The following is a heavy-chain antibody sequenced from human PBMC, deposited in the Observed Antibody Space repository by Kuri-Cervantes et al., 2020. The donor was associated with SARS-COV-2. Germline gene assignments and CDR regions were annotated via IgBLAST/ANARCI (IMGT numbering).Heavy chain of an antibody. J-gene: IGHJ3*02. CDR3: ARGDCGSTGCYKSFGDAFDI. CDR2: INPNSGGT. V-gene: IGHV1-2*02. Sequence: ASVKVSCKASGYTFTDYYLHWVRQAPGQGLEWMGWINPNSGGTKYAQKFQGRVTMTTDTSISTAYMEVSSLRSDDTAVYYCARGDCGSTGCYKSFGDAFDIWGQGTTVTVSS. D-gene: IGHD2-2*02. CDR1: GYTFTDYY.